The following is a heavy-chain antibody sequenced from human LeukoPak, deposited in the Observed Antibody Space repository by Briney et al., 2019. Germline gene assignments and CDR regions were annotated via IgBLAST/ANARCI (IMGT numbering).Heavy chain of an antibody. Sequence: PGGSLRLSCEASGFIFSTYSMNWVRQAPGKGLEWVSSISSSSSYIYYADSVKGRFTISRDNSKNTLYLQMNSLRAEDTAVYYCAFVHPSVLAHFDYWGQGTLVTVSS. CDR3: AFVHPSVLAHFDY. V-gene: IGHV3-21*04. J-gene: IGHJ4*02. D-gene: IGHD3-3*01. CDR1: GFIFSTYS. CDR2: ISSSSSYI.